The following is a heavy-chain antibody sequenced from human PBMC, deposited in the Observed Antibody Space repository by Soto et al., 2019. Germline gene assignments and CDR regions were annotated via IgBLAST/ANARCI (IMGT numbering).Heavy chain of an antibody. CDR3: ARDKDRLQLGGNYYYILDV. J-gene: IGHJ6*02. V-gene: IGHV1-69*12. D-gene: IGHD1-1*01. Sequence: QVQLVQSGAEVKKPGSSVKLSCKASGGTFSTSAISWVRQAPGQGLEWVGGIMPVFPTPDYAQNFQGRVTITADESTTTAYLELTSLRADDTAVYYCARDKDRLQLGGNYYYILDVWGQGTAITVSS. CDR2: IMPVFPTP. CDR1: GGTFSTSA.